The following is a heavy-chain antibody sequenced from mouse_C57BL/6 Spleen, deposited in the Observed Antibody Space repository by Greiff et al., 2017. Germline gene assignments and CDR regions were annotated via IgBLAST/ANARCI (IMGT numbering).Heavy chain of an antibody. Sequence: EVQLQESGPELVKPGASVKLSCKASGYTFTSYDINWVKQRTEQGLEWIGRIDPEDGETKYAPKFQGKATITADTSSNTAYLQLSSLTSEDTAVYYCARRGNPFDYWGQGTTLTVSS. D-gene: IGHD2-1*01. CDR1: GYTFTSYD. CDR2: IDPEDGET. J-gene: IGHJ2*01. CDR3: ARRGNPFDY. V-gene: IGHV14-2*01.